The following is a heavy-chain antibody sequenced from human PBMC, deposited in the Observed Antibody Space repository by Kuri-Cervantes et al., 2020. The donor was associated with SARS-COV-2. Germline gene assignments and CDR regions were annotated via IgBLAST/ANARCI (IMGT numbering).Heavy chain of an antibody. J-gene: IGHJ5*02. D-gene: IGHD3-3*01. Sequence: SETLSLTCTVSGGSISSSSYYWGWIRQPPGKGLEWIGSIYYSGSTYYNPSLKSRVTISVDTSKNQFSLKLSSVTAADTAVYYCARQMMSSITIFGVVITKNWFDPWGQGNLV. CDR3: ARQMMSSITIFGVVITKNWFDP. CDR2: IYYSGST. CDR1: GGSISSSSYY. V-gene: IGHV4-39*01.